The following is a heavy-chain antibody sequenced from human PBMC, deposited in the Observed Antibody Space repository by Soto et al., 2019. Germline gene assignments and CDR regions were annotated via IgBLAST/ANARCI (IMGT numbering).Heavy chain of an antibody. J-gene: IGHJ6*02. D-gene: IGHD2-15*01. V-gene: IGHV2-5*01. CDR3: AHELSGYYSSMDV. CDR1: GFSFTTSGVG. Sequence: QISLRESGPTLVKPTQTLTLTCTFSGFSFTTSGVGVGWFRQPPGQALQWLALLYWNGNERYSPSLNNRLTVTKDTSKNQVVLTMTNVDPVDTATYYCAHELSGYYSSMDVWGQGANVTVSS. CDR2: LYWNGNE.